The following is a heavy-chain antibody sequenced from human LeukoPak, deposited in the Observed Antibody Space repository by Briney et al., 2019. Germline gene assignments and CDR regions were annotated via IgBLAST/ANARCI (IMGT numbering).Heavy chain of an antibody. V-gene: IGHV4-61*02. J-gene: IGHJ3*02. D-gene: IGHD2/OR15-2a*01. Sequence: SQTLSLTCTVSGGSISSGSYYWSWIRQPAGKGLEWIGRIYTSGSTNYNPSLKSRVTISVDTSKNQFSLKLSSVTAADTAVYYCARFWASNAFDIWGQGTMVTVSS. CDR1: GGSISSGSYY. CDR2: IYTSGST. CDR3: ARFWASNAFDI.